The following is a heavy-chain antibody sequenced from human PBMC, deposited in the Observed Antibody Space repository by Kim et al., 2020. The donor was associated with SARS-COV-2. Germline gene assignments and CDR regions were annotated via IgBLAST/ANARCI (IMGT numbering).Heavy chain of an antibody. V-gene: IGHV1-69*01. J-gene: IGHJ4*02. CDR3: AGSIVGATKFDY. Sequence: NYAQKFQGRVTITADESTSTAYMELSSLRSEDTAVYYCAGSIVGATKFDYWGQGTLVTVSS. D-gene: IGHD1-26*01.